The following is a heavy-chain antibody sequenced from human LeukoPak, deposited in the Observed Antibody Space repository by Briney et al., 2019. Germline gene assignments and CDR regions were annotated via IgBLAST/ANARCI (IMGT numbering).Heavy chain of an antibody. CDR1: GCTFTNYA. V-gene: IGHV1-69*04. J-gene: IGHJ6*02. CDR2: INPLHGIE. CDR3: ASSYGGNSLGSGPYYYGMDV. D-gene: IGHD4-23*01. Sequence: GASVKVSCKASGCTFTNYAIRGVGPAPAQGLEWVGRINPLHGIENHAQKFQGSVTITAEKCTRTAYTELSSLRSEDTAVYFCASSYGGNSLGSGPYYYGMDVWGQGTTVTVS.